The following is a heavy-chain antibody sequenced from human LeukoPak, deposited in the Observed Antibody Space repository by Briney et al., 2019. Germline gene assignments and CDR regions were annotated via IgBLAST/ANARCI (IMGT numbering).Heavy chain of an antibody. CDR3: ANLPY. CDR1: GFTFEDYA. J-gene: IGHJ4*02. V-gene: IGHV3-9*01. Sequence: GGSLRLSCTTSGFTFEDYAMHWVRQAPGKGLEWVSGISWNGNDIGYVASVKGRFTISRDNAKNSLYLELSSLRIEDTALYYCANLPYWGQGTLVTVSS. CDR2: ISWNGNDI.